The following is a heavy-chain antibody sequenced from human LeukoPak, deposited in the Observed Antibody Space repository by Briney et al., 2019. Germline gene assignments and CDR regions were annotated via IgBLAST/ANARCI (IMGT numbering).Heavy chain of an antibody. CDR3: ARHPPRDGSAFDY. V-gene: IGHV4-39*01. CDR2: MYYSGTT. Sequence: PSETLSLTCTASGGSISSGSYYWGWIRQPPGKGLEWIASMYYSGTTFHSPSLKSRVTISVDTSKNQLSLKLGSVTAADTAVYYCARHPPRDGSAFDYWGQGTLVTVSS. J-gene: IGHJ4*02. CDR1: GGSISSGSYY.